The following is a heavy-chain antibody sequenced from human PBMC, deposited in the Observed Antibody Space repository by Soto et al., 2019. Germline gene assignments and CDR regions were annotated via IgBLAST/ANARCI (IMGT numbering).Heavy chain of an antibody. D-gene: IGHD3-16*01. Sequence: QVQLVQYGAEVKKPGASVKVSCKASGYTFTSYGISWVRQAPGQGLEWMGWINPYNGNTNYAQKLQGRVTMTTDTSTNTAYIELRSLRSDDTAVYYCARDWFGIDYWGQGTLVTVSS. CDR3: ARDWFGIDY. CDR2: INPYNGNT. CDR1: GYTFTSYG. J-gene: IGHJ4*02. V-gene: IGHV1-18*01.